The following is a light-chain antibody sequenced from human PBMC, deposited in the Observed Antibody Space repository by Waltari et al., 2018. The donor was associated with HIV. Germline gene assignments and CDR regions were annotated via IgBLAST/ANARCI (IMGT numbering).Light chain of an antibody. CDR1: SSAVGRYHF. CDR2: EVS. J-gene: IGLJ1*01. CDR3: CSYAGSSTRYV. V-gene: IGLV2-23*02. Sequence: QSALTQPASVSGSPGQSITISCPGTSSAVGRYHFVSWYQQHPGTAPKLMISEVSKRPSGFSNRFSGSKSGNTASLTIPGLQAEDEADYYCCSYAGSSTRYVFGTGTKVTVL.